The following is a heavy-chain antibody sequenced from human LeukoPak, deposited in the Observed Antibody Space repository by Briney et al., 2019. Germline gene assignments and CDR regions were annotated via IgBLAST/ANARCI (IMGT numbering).Heavy chain of an antibody. D-gene: IGHD2-2*01. CDR2: TYYRSKWYN. CDR1: GDSVSSNSAA. Sequence: SQTLSLTSAISGDSVSSNSAAWNWIRQSPSRGLEWLGRTYYRSKWYNDYPVSVKSRITINPDTSKNQFSLQLNSVTPEDTAVYYCARDRYCSSTSCETWFDPWGQGTLVTVSS. J-gene: IGHJ5*02. CDR3: ARDRYCSSTSCETWFDP. V-gene: IGHV6-1*01.